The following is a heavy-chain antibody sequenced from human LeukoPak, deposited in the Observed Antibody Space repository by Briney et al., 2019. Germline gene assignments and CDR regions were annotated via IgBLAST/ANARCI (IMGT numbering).Heavy chain of an antibody. CDR3: AKDPTHYRVWDDYDSTVLSY. V-gene: IGHV3-21*01. D-gene: IGHD3-22*01. J-gene: IGHJ4*02. CDR2: ITSSGTYI. CDR1: GFTFNNYN. Sequence: PGGSLRLSCAASGFTFNNYNMNWVRQAPGRALEWVSSITSSGTYIFYADSVKGRFTISRDNSKNTLYLQMNSLRAADTAVYYCAKDPTHYRVWDDYDSTVLSYWGQGTLVTVSS.